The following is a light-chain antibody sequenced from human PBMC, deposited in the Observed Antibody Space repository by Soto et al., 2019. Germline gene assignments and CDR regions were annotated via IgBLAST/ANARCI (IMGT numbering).Light chain of an antibody. CDR3: QQSSSMPST. J-gene: IGKJ3*01. Sequence: DIQMTQSPPSLSASVGDRVTIACRASQSISSYLNWYQQKPGKAPKVLIYAASSLESGVPSRFSGSGSGTDFTLTISSLQPEDFAAYYCQQSSSMPSTFGPGTKVDIK. CDR2: AAS. V-gene: IGKV1-39*01. CDR1: QSISSY.